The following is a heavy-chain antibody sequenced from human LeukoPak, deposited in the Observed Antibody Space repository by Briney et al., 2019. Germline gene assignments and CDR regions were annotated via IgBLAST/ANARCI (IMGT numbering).Heavy chain of an antibody. V-gene: IGHV3-23*01. J-gene: IGHJ2*01. CDR2: IRTPGAPA. D-gene: IGHD2-15*01. CDR3: ARGATRATRHFDL. CDR1: AFTLSSFS. Sequence: GCLTRSCVAAAFTLSSFSLTWVRQTPEKVLAWDASIRTPGAPAFYADSVEGRFTISRDNSKNTVYLQMNSLRGEGTAVYFCARGATRATRHFDLWGRGTLVTVSS.